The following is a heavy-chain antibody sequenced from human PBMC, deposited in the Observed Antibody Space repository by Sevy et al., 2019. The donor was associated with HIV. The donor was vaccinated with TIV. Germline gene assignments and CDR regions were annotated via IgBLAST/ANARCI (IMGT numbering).Heavy chain of an antibody. Sequence: GGSLRLSCAASGFTFSKYWMGWVRQAPGKGLEWVANIKQDAGQKYYVDSVKGRFTISRDNDKNSLYLQMNSLRAEDTAVYFCARDDGNYYFNYWGQGTLVTVSS. V-gene: IGHV3-7*01. CDR3: ARDDGNYYFNY. CDR2: IKQDAGQK. CDR1: GFTFSKYW. J-gene: IGHJ4*02. D-gene: IGHD1-7*01.